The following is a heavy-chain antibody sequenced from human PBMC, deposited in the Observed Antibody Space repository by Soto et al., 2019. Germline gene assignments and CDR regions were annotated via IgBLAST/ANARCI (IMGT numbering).Heavy chain of an antibody. CDR2: IYYSGST. D-gene: IGHD3-3*01. J-gene: IGHJ5*02. CDR1: GGSISSYY. Sequence: PSETLSLTCTVSGGSISSYYWSWIRQPPGKGLEWIGYIYYSGSTNYNPSLKSRVTISVDTSKNQFSLKLSSVTAADTAVYYCAGGVDFWSGYRSFNCFDPWGQGTLVTVSS. V-gene: IGHV4-59*01. CDR3: AGGVDFWSGYRSFNCFDP.